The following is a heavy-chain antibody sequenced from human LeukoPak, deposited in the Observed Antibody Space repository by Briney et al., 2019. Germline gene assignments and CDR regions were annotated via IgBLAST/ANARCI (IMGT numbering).Heavy chain of an antibody. V-gene: IGHV3-21*01. CDR2: ISSSSSYI. D-gene: IGHD2-15*01. J-gene: IGHJ4*02. CDR1: GFTFSSYS. CDR3: ARECSGGSCYAALDY. Sequence: GGSLRLSCAASGFTFSSYSMNWVRQAPGKGLEWVSSISSSSSYIYYADSVKGRFTISRDNAKNSLYLQMNSLRAEDTAVYYCARECSGGSCYAALDYWGQGALVTVSS.